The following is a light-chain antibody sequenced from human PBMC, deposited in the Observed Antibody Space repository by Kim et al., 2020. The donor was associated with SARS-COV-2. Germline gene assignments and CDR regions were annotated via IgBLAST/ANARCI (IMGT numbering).Light chain of an antibody. CDR1: QSVSSY. J-gene: IGKJ4*01. CDR2: DAS. Sequence: LSPGERATLSCRASQSVSSYLAWYQQKPGQAPRLLIYDASNRATSIPARFSGSGSGTDFTLTISSLEPEDFAVYYCQQRSNWPLTFGGGTKVDIK. CDR3: QQRSNWPLT. V-gene: IGKV3-11*01.